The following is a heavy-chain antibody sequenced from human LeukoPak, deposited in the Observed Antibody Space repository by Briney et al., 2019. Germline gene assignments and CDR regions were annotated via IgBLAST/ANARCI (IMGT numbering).Heavy chain of an antibody. CDR1: GYTFTSYG. J-gene: IGHJ5*02. CDR3: ASVKVSSIAALDWFDP. D-gene: IGHD6-6*01. Sequence: GASVKVSCKASGYTFTSYGISWVRQAPGQGLEWMGWISAYNGNTNYAQKLQGRVTMTTDTSTSTAYMELRSLRSDDTAVYYCASVKVSSIAALDWFDPWGQGTLVTVSS. V-gene: IGHV1-18*01. CDR2: ISAYNGNT.